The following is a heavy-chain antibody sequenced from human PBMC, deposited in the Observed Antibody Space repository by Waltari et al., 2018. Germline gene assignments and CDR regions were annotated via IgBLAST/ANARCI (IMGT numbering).Heavy chain of an antibody. J-gene: IGHJ6*02. D-gene: IGHD3-10*01. CDR2: IYSGGST. CDR1: GFPVSSTY. CDR3: AREGLWFGELGHGMDV. Sequence: EVQLVESGGGLIQPGGSLRLACAASGFPVSSTYMRWVRQAPGKGLEWVSVIYSGGSTYYADSVKGRFTISRDNSKNTLYLQMNSLRAEDTAVYYCAREGLWFGELGHGMDVWGQGTTVTVSS. V-gene: IGHV3-53*01.